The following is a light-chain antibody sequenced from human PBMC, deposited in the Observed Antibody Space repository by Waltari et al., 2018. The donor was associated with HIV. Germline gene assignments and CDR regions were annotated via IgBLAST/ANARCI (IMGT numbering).Light chain of an antibody. J-gene: IGLJ3*02. Sequence: SYVLTQPPSVSVDPGETARIPCGGTHIGSQSVQGYQQKPGQAPVLVIYHDNDRPSGIPERFSGSSSGNTATLTISRVEAGDEADYYCQVWDTTTDQWVFGGGTELAVL. CDR2: HDN. CDR3: QVWDTTTDQWV. V-gene: IGLV3-21*04. CDR1: HIGSQS.